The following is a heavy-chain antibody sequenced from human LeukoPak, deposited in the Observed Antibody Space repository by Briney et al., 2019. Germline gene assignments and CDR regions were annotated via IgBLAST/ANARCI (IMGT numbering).Heavy chain of an antibody. CDR2: IYYTGST. D-gene: IGHD2-2*01. Sequence: SETLSLTCAVYGGSFSGYYWTWIRQAPGKGLEWIGYIYYTGSTEYHPSLKSRVTISLDTSKNQFSLKLTSVTAADTAVYYCARVYQSAEYYFDYWGQGNLVSVSS. J-gene: IGHJ4*02. CDR3: ARVYQSAEYYFDY. CDR1: GGSFSGYY. V-gene: IGHV4-59*01.